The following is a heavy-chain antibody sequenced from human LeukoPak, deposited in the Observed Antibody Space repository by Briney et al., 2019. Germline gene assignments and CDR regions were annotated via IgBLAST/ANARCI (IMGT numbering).Heavy chain of an antibody. Sequence: GASVKVSCKASGYTFTSYDINWVRQATGQGLEWMGWMNPNSGNTGYAQKFQGRVTITRNTSISTAYMELSSLRSEDTAVYYCARGRPYYYDSSGYYPYDAFDIWGQGTMVTVSS. CDR3: ARGRPYYYDSSGYYPYDAFDI. V-gene: IGHV1-8*03. CDR2: MNPNSGNT. CDR1: GYTFTSYD. D-gene: IGHD3-22*01. J-gene: IGHJ3*02.